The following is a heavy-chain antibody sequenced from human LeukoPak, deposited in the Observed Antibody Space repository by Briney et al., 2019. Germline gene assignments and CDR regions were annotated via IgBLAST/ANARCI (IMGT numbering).Heavy chain of an antibody. CDR2: IIPIFGTA. D-gene: IGHD2-15*01. Sequence: ASVKVSCKASGGTFISYAISWVRQAPGQGLEWMGGIIPIFGTANYAQKFQGRVTITADESTSTAYMELSSLRSEDTAVYYCARVGSDCSGGSCYSNFDYWGQGTLVTVSS. CDR3: ARVGSDCSGGSCYSNFDY. CDR1: GGTFISYA. V-gene: IGHV1-69*13. J-gene: IGHJ4*02.